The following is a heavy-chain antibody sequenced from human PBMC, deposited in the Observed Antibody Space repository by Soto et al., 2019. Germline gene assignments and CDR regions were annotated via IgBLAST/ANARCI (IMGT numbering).Heavy chain of an antibody. J-gene: IGHJ5*02. D-gene: IGHD3-10*01. CDR1: GFTFSSYA. CDR3: VKGPYYYGSGSYNWFDT. Sequence: GGSLRLSCSASGFTFSSYALHWVRQAPGKGLEYVSAISSNGGSTYYADSVKGRFTISRDNSKNTLYLQMSSLRAEDTAVYYCVKGPYYYGSGSYNWFDTWGQGTLVTVSS. V-gene: IGHV3-64D*06. CDR2: ISSNGGST.